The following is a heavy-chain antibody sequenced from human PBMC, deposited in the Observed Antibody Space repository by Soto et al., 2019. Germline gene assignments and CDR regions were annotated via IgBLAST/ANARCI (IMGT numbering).Heavy chain of an antibody. CDR1: GFTFSDYW. V-gene: IGHV3-7*01. CDR2: IKQDGNEK. Sequence: EVQLVESGGGLVQPGGSLRLSCAVSGFTFSDYWMSWVRQAPGKGLEWVANIKQDGNEKYYVDSVKGRFTISRDNAKNSXXLKMNSRRAEDTAVYNCARGLGSSGWYSPWDAFDIWGQETMVIVSS. CDR3: ARGLGSSGWYSPWDAFDI. J-gene: IGHJ3*02. D-gene: IGHD6-19*01.